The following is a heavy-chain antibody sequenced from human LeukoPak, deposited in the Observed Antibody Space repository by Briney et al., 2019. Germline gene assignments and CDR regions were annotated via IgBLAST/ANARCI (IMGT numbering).Heavy chain of an antibody. V-gene: IGHV3-23*01. CDR2: ISNDGGGT. CDR1: GFIFSSYG. CDR3: AKGSSGYFLDY. D-gene: IGHD3-22*01. Sequence: GGSLRLSCATSGFIFSSYGSTWVRQAPGKGLEWVSSISNDGGGTTYADFVQGRFTISRDNSKNTVFLQMNSLRAEDTALYYCAKGSSGYFLDYWGQGTLVTVST. J-gene: IGHJ4*02.